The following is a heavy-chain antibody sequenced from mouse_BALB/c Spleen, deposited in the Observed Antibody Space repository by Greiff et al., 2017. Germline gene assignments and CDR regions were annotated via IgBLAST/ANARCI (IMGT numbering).Heavy chain of an antibody. CDR2: ISYGGSN. J-gene: IGHJ2*01. D-gene: IGHD2-3*01. CDR3: AREEGYNDGYSDFDY. Sequence: EVKLLESGPGLVKPSQSLSLTCSASGYSFTSGYFWYWIRQSPGNKLQWMGFISYGGSNNYNPSLKNRSSITRDTAKNQFFLKLNSMTTEDTATYYCAREEGYNDGYSDFDYWGQGTTLTVSS. V-gene: IGHV3-6*02. CDR1: GYSFTSGYF.